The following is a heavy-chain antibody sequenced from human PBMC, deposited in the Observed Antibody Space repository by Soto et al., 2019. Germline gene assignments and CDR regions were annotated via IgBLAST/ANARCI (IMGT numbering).Heavy chain of an antibody. CDR1: GGSISSGDYY. D-gene: IGHD6-6*01. Sequence: SETLSLTCTVSGGSISSGDYYWSWIRQPPGKGLEWIGYIYYSGSTYYNPSLKSRVTISVDTSKNQFSLKLSSVTAADTAVYYCARDGSSLLAPYYYGMDVWGQGTTVTVSS. J-gene: IGHJ6*02. V-gene: IGHV4-30-4*01. CDR3: ARDGSSLLAPYYYGMDV. CDR2: IYYSGST.